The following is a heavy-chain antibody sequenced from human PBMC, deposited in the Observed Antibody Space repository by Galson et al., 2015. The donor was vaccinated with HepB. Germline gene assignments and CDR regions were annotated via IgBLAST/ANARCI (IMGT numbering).Heavy chain of an antibody. J-gene: IGHJ3*02. CDR2: IYHSGGT. CDR1: GGSISSGRYH. V-gene: IGHV4-31*03. Sequence: TLSLTCTVSGGSISSGRYHWTWIRQHPGNGLEWIGNIYHSGGTYHNPSLKSRLTISVDTTKNQFSLKMSSLTAADTAVYYCARAVRGYSGYDAFDIWGQGTMVTVSS. CDR3: ARAVRGYSGYDAFDI. D-gene: IGHD5-12*01.